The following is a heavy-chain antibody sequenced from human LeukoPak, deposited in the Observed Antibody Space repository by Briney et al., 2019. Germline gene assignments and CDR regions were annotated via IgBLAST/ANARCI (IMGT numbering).Heavy chain of an antibody. D-gene: IGHD6-19*01. J-gene: IGHJ4*02. CDR2: ISYDGSNK. CDR1: GFTFSSYA. Sequence: GGSLRLSCAASGFTFSSYAMHWVRQAPGKGLEWVAVISYDGSNKYYADSVKGRFTISRGNSKNTLYLQMNSLRAEDTAVYYCARYQIPIAVAGRQNYFDYWGQGTLVTVSS. CDR3: ARYQIPIAVAGRQNYFDY. V-gene: IGHV3-30*04.